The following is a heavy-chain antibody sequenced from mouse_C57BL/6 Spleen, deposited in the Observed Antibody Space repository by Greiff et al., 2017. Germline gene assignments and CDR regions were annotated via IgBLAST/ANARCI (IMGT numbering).Heavy chain of an antibody. CDR2: ISGGGGNT. D-gene: IGHD2-1*01. J-gene: IGHJ2*01. CDR1: GFSFSSYT. CDR3: ARHERVYYGNPGFFDY. V-gene: IGHV5-9*04. Sequence: EVQVVESGGGLVKPGGSLKLSCAASGFSFSSYTMSWVRQTPEKRLEWVATISGGGGNTYYPDSVKGRFPISRDNAKNTLCLQLSSLRSEETDVYYCARHERVYYGNPGFFDYWGQGTTLTVSS.